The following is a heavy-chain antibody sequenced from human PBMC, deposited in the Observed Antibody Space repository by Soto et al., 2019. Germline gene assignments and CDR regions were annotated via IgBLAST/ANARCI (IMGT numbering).Heavy chain of an antibody. CDR3: ARVSPEPVSSNTWHDGRGWFDP. D-gene: IGHD6-13*01. V-gene: IGHV1-2*02. CDR1: GYTFPAHY. Sequence: HVQLVQSGAEVKKTGASLNVSCKASGYTFPAHYMHWVRQAPGQGLECMGWNNPNTGGTRYAQKFQCRFTMTSDASIGTAYMELSRLRSDDTAVYYCARVSPEPVSSNTWHDGRGWFDPWGQGTLVTVSS. CDR2: NNPNTGGT. J-gene: IGHJ5*02.